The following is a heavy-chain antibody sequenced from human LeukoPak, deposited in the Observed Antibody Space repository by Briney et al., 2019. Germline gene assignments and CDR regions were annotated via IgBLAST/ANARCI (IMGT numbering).Heavy chain of an antibody. CDR2: ISSNGGST. J-gene: IGHJ4*02. CDR3: ASNGDSPYYFDY. V-gene: IGHV3-64*01. D-gene: IGHD4-17*01. Sequence: PGGSLRLSCAASGFTFSSFGMHWVRQAPGKGLEYVSAISSNGGSTYYANSVKGRFTISRDNSKNTLYLQMGSLRAEDMAVYYCASNGDSPYYFDYWGKGTLVTVSS. CDR1: GFTFSSFG.